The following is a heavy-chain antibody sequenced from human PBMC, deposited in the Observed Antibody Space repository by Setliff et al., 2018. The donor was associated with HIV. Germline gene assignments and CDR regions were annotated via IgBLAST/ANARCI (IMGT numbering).Heavy chain of an antibody. D-gene: IGHD4-4*01. Sequence: GGSLRLSCVASGITFSSYWMSWVRQAPGKGLEWVANIKQDGSERSYVDSMKGRFTISRDNAKNSPYLQMNSLRAEDTAVYYCAQITVMGYWGQGTLVTVSS. CDR2: IKQDGSER. CDR1: GITFSSYW. V-gene: IGHV3-7*01. J-gene: IGHJ4*02. CDR3: AQITVMGY.